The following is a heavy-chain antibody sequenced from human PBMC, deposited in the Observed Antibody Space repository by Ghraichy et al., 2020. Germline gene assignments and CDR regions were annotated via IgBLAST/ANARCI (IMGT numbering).Heavy chain of an antibody. J-gene: IGHJ4*02. CDR1: GGSISSSNW. V-gene: IGHV4-4*02. CDR3: ATAVAAKYYFDY. CDR2: IYHSGST. D-gene: IGHD6-19*01. Sequence: SETLSLTCAVSGGSISSSNWWSWVRQPPGKGLEWIGEIYHSGSTNYNPSLKSRVTISVDKSKNQFSLKLSSVTAADTAVYYCATAVAAKYYFDYWGQGTLVTVSS.